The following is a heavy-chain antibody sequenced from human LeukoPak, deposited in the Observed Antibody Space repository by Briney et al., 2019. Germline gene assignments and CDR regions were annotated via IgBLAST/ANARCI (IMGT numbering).Heavy chain of an antibody. CDR2: IWYDGSNK. CDR3: AKDMELAS. D-gene: IGHD1-26*01. V-gene: IGHV3-33*06. J-gene: IGHJ5*02. CDR1: GFTFSNYG. Sequence: GGSLRLSCAASGFTFSNYGMHWVRQAPGKGLEWVAAIWYDGSNKYYGDSVKGRFTISRDNSKNTLYLQMNNLRGEDTAEYYCAKDMELASWGQGTLVTVSS.